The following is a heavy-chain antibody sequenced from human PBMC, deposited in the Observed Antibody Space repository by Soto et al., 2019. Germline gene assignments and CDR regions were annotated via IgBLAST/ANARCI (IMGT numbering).Heavy chain of an antibody. D-gene: IGHD5-18*01. CDR3: AKRTASPLYYFDS. CDR1: GFPFSSNV. CDR2: FSGVSGNT. V-gene: IGHV3-23*01. Sequence: QPGGSLRLSCAASGFPFSSNVISWVRQAPAKGLEWVSTFSGVSGNTYYADSVKGRFTISRDTSKNALYLQMNSLRVEDTAVYYCAKRTASPLYYFDSWGQGTLVTVSS. J-gene: IGHJ4*02.